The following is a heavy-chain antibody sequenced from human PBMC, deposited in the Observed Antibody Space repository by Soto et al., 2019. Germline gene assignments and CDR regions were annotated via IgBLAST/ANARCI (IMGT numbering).Heavy chain of an antibody. J-gene: IGHJ4*02. V-gene: IGHV5-51*01. CDR2: IYPGDSDT. CDR1: GYSFTSYW. D-gene: IGHD3-10*01. CDR3: ARPGRWLQSGFDY. Sequence: PEESLKISCKGSGYSFTSYWIGWVRQMPGKGLEWMGIIYPGDSDTRYSPSFQGQVTISADKSISTAYLQWSSLKASDTAMYYCARPGRWLQSGFDYWGQGTLVTVSS.